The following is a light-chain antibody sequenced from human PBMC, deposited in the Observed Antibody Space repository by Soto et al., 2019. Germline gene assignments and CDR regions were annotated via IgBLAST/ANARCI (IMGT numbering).Light chain of an antibody. J-gene: IGKJ4*01. Sequence: EIVLTQSPGTLSLSPGERATLSCRASQTVSSSYLAWYQQKPGQAPRLLIYGASSRATGIPDRFSGSGSGTDITLTISRLKPDHFAVYYCQQYESSPPLTFGGGTKVEIK. CDR3: QQYESSPPLT. CDR2: GAS. CDR1: QTVSSSY. V-gene: IGKV3-20*01.